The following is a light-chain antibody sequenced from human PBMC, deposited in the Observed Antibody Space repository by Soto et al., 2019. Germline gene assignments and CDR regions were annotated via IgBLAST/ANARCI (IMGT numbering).Light chain of an antibody. CDR3: QQFNSYPFT. CDR1: QGISSA. V-gene: IGKV1-13*02. CDR2: DAS. Sequence: AIQLTQSPSSLYASVGDRVTITCRASQGISSALAWYQQKPGKAPKLLIYDASSLESGVPSRFSGSGSGTDFTLTISSLQPEDFATYYCQQFNSYPFTCGPETKVHI. J-gene: IGKJ3*01.